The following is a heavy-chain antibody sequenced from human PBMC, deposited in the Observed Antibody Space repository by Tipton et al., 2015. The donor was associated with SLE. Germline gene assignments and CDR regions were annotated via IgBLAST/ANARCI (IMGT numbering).Heavy chain of an antibody. Sequence: QVQLVQSGAEVKKPGASVKVSCRASGYIFSTYGISWVRQAPGQGLEWMGWINPYNDNTDYVEVLQGRVTMTTDTSTGTAYMELTGLDSDDTASYYCARHPVAGYPYYMDVGGTGTTVTVSS. CDR2: INPYNDNT. J-gene: IGHJ6*03. V-gene: IGHV1-18*01. D-gene: IGHD5-12*01. CDR3: ARHPVAGYPYYMDV. CDR1: GYIFSTYG.